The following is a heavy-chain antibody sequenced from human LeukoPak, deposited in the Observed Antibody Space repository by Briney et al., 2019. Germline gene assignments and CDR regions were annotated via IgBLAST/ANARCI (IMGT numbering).Heavy chain of an antibody. CDR1: GGSISSYY. J-gene: IGHJ3*02. CDR3: ASHQPVTFDHGAFDI. V-gene: IGHV4-59*08. D-gene: IGHD4-17*01. Sequence: SETLSLTCTVSGGSISSYYWSWIRQPPGKGLEWIGYIYYSGSTNYNPSLKSRVTISVDTSKNQFSLKLTSVAAADTAVYYCASHQPVTFDHGAFDIWGQGTMVTVSS. CDR2: IYYSGST.